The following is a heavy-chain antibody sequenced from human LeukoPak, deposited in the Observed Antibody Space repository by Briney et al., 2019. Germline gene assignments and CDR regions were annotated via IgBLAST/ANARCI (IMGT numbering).Heavy chain of an antibody. CDR2: MNPNSGNT. Sequence: ASVKVSCKASGGTFSSYTINWVRQATGQGLEWMGWMNPNSGNTGYAQKFQGRVTITTDESTSTAYMELSSLRSEDTAVYYCARKNYYGSGKGLDWGQGTLVTVSS. D-gene: IGHD3-10*01. J-gene: IGHJ4*02. CDR1: GGTFSSYT. V-gene: IGHV1-8*03. CDR3: ARKNYYGSGKGLD.